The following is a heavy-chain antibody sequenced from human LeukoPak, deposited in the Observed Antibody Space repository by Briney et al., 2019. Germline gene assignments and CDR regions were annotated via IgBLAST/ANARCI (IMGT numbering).Heavy chain of an antibody. CDR1: GGSISSSNW. V-gene: IGHV4-4*02. D-gene: IGHD3-22*01. CDR2: IYHSGST. CDR3: ALLRWGYYDSSPPDP. J-gene: IGHJ5*02. Sequence: PSETLSLTCAVSGGSISSSNWWSWVRQPPGKGLEWIGEIYHSGSTNYNPSLKSRVTISVDKSKNQFSLKLSSVTAADTAVYYCALLRWGYYDSSPPDPWGQGTLVTVSS.